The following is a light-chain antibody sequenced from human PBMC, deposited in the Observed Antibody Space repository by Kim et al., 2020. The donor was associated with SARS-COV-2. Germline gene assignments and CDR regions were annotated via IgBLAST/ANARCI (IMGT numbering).Light chain of an antibody. Sequence: GQGVTISCSGGTSNVGKTFVYWYQQLPGTAPRLLIYANNQRPSGVPDRFSGSKSGTSASLAISELRSEDEANYYCAAWDDTLSARVFGGGTQLTVL. V-gene: IGLV1-47*02. J-gene: IGLJ3*02. CDR1: TSNVGKTF. CDR2: ANN. CDR3: AAWDDTLSARV.